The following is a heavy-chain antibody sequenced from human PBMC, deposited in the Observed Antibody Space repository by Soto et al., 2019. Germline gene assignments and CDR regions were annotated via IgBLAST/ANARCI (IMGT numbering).Heavy chain of an antibody. CDR2: INHSGST. V-gene: IGHV4-34*01. J-gene: IGHJ6*03. D-gene: IGHD4-4*01. CDR1: GGSFSGYY. Sequence: PSETLSLTCAVDGGSFSGYYWSWIRQPPGKGQEWIGEINHSGSTNYNPSLKSRVTISVDTSKNQFSLKLSSVTAADTAVDYCASAPGHDYTNYYYYYLDVRAKRTTLTVSS. CDR3: ASAPGHDYTNYYYYYLDV.